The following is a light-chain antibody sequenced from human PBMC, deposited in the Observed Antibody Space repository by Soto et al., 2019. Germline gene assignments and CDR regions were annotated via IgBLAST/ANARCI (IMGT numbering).Light chain of an antibody. J-gene: IGLJ2*01. CDR1: SGDVGGYDF. V-gene: IGLV2-14*03. CDR3: SSYTTNSTLVI. Sequence: QSVLTQPASVSGSPGQSITISCTGTSGDVGGYDFVSWYQQHPGKVPKLLIYDVSDRPSGVSNRFSGSKSGNTASLTISGLQAEDEADYYCSSYTTNSTLVIFGGGTQLTVL. CDR2: DVS.